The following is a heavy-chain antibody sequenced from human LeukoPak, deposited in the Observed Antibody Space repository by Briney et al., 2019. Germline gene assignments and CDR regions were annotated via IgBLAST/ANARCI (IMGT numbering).Heavy chain of an antibody. J-gene: IGHJ4*02. CDR2: ISGSGDNT. V-gene: IGHV3-23*01. CDR3: AKDRTCYADFANDY. D-gene: IGHD4-17*01. CDR1: GFTFSSYA. Sequence: PGGSLRLSCAASGFTFSSYAMSWVRQAPGKGLEWASTISGSGDNTYYADSVKGRFTISRDNSKNTLYLQMNSLRADDTAIYYCAKDRTCYADFANDYWGQGTLVTISS.